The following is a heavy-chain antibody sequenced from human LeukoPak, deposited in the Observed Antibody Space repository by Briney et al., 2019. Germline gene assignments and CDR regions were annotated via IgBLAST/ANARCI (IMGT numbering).Heavy chain of an antibody. D-gene: IGHD3-9*01. CDR3: ARDKSSTYYDILTGYSRTYDAFDI. CDR1: GGSISSSSYY. CDR2: IYYSGST. Sequence: SETLSLTCTVSGGSISSSSYYWGWIRQPPGKGLEWIGSIYYSGSTYYNPSLKSRVTISVDTSKNQFSLKLSSVTAADTAVYYCARDKSSTYYDILTGYSRTYDAFDIWGQGTMVTVSS. V-gene: IGHV4-39*07. J-gene: IGHJ3*02.